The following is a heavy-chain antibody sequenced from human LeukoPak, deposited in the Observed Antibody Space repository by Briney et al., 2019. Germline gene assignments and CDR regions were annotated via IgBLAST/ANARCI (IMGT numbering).Heavy chain of an antibody. J-gene: IGHJ4*02. CDR1: GGTFSSYA. D-gene: IGHD5-12*01. Sequence: SVKVSCKASGGTFSSYAISWVRQAPGQGLEWMGGIIPIFGTANYAQKFQGRVTITADESTSTAYMELSSLRSEDTAVYYCARDLISGYDLDYWGQGTLVTVSS. V-gene: IGHV1-69*13. CDR3: ARDLISGYDLDY. CDR2: IIPIFGTA.